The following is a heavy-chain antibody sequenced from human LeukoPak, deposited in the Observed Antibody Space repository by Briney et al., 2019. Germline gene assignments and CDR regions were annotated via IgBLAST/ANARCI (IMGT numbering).Heavy chain of an antibody. CDR3: ARSYPREGWFDP. D-gene: IGHD3-10*01. Sequence: ASQTLSLTCTVSGGSISSGDYYWSWIRQPPGKGLEWIGYIYYSGSTYYNPSLKSRVTISVDTSKNQFSLKLSSVTAADTAVYYCARSYPREGWFDPWGQGTLVTVSS. J-gene: IGHJ5*02. CDR1: GGSISSGDYY. CDR2: IYYSGST. V-gene: IGHV4-30-4*08.